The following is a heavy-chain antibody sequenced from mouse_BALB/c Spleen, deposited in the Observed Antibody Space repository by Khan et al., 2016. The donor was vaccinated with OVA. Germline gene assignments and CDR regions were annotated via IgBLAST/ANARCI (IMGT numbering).Heavy chain of an antibody. V-gene: IGHV5-6*01. D-gene: IGHD4-1*01. J-gene: IGHJ3*01. CDR1: GFTFSTYG. Sequence: EVELVESGGDLMKPGGSLKLSCAASGFTFSTYGMSWVRQTPDKRLEWVATINSDGYYTYYSDSVPGRFTISRNNAKNTLYLQMSSLMSEYTAMYYCASHLTGSFAYWGQGTLVTVSA. CDR3: ASHLTGSFAY. CDR2: INSDGYYT.